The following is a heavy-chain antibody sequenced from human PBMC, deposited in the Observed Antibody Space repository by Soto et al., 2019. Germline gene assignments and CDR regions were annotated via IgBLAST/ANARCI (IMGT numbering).Heavy chain of an antibody. CDR3: ARVVPGAEAWFGP. V-gene: IGHV1-18*01. CDR1: GYTLSNYG. Sequence: QVQLVQSRGEVKRPGASVKVSCKTSGYTLSNYGITWVRQAPGQPLEWLGWISLYSDGTNYAQKFQGRVSMTTDTSTTTAYMELRSLRSDDTAVYYCARVVPGAEAWFGPWGQGTLVTVSS. J-gene: IGHJ5*02. CDR2: ISLYSDGT. D-gene: IGHD2-2*01.